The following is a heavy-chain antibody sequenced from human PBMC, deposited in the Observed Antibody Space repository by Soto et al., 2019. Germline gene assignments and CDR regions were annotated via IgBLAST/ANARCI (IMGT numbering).Heavy chain of an antibody. V-gene: IGHV1-18*01. D-gene: IGHD3-16*01. Sequence: QVQLVQSGGEGKKPGASVKVSCKASGYTFTSYGFSWVRQAPGQGLEWMGWINGYTGNTHYAQKFQGRVTMTIDTSTSTAYMELWTLISDDTAVYYCARSWVTGKGGMDVWGQGTTVSVSS. J-gene: IGHJ6*02. CDR2: INGYTGNT. CDR1: GYTFTSYG. CDR3: ARSWVTGKGGMDV.